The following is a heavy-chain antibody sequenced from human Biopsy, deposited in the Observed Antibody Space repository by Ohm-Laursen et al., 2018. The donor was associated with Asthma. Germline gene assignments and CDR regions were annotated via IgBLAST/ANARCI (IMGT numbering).Heavy chain of an antibody. Sequence: GTLSLTCSFSSGSGGYMRSGNYYWGWIRQPPGKGLEGIGSIYYSGTTYYNPSLESRVTVSATTTKNQFSLKLTSVTAADTAVYYCVRGSSSWHHGPFHYYYSLDVWGQGTTATVSS. D-gene: IGHD6-13*01. J-gene: IGHJ6*02. CDR1: SGSGGYMRSGNYY. CDR2: IYYSGTT. V-gene: IGHV4-39*01. CDR3: VRGSSSWHHGPFHYYYSLDV.